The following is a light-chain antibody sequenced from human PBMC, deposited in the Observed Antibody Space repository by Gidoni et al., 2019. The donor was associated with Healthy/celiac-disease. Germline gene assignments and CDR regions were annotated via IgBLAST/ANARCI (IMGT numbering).Light chain of an antibody. V-gene: IGKV4-1*01. CDR1: QSVLYSSNNKNY. Sequence: DISMAQSPDSLAGSLGERATINCKSSQSVLYSSNNKNYLAWYQQKPGQPPKLLIYWASTRESGVPDRFSGSGSGTDFTLTISSLQAEDVAVYYCQQYYSTPPTFGQGTKVEIK. CDR3: QQYYSTPPT. CDR2: WAS. J-gene: IGKJ1*01.